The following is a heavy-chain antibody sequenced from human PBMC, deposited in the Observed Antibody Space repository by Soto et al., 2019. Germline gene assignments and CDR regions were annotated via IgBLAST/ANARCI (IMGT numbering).Heavy chain of an antibody. V-gene: IGHV1-18*01. D-gene: IGHD3-22*01. J-gene: IGHJ4*02. CDR2: ISAYNGNT. Sequence: ASVKVSCKASGYTFTSYGISWVRQAPGQGLEWMGWISAYNGNTNYAQKLQGRVTMTTDTSTSTAYMELRSLRSDDTAVYYCARPQYYYDSSAGNGGLDYWGQGTLVTVSS. CDR1: GYTFTSYG. CDR3: ARPQYYYDSSAGNGGLDY.